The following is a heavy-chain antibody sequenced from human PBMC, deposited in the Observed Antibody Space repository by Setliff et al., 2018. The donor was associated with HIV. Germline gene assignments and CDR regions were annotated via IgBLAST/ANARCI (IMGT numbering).Heavy chain of an antibody. V-gene: IGHV3-7*03. CDR3: AREAYSVDYSDYYYYMDV. D-gene: IGHD1-26*01. CDR2: INSDGTEK. Sequence: PGESLKISCIASGFSFNNYYMSWVRQAPGKGLEWVANINSDGTEKHYADSVRGRFTISRDSAKNSLYLQMDSLRAEDTALYYCAREAYSVDYSDYYYYMDVWGRGTTVTVSS. CDR1: GFSFNNYY. J-gene: IGHJ6*03.